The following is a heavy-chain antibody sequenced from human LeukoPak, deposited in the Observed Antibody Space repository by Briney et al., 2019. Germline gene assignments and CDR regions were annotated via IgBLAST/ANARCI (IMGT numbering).Heavy chain of an antibody. J-gene: IGHJ4*02. Sequence: GGSLRLSCAASGFTFSSYAMSWVRQAPGKGLEWVSFIYSGGNTHYSDSVKGRFTISRDNSKNTLYLQMNSLRAEDTAIYYCARRAGEYSHPYDYWGQGTLVTVSS. CDR2: IYSGGNT. V-gene: IGHV3-23*05. CDR3: ARRAGEYSHPYDY. D-gene: IGHD2-15*01. CDR1: GFTFSSYA.